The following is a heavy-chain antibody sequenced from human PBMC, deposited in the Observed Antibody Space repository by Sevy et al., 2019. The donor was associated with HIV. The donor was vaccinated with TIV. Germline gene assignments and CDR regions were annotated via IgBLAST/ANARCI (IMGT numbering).Heavy chain of an antibody. V-gene: IGHV3-53*01. Sequence: GGSLRLSCAASGFTVSSNYMSWVRQAPGKGLEWVSVIYSGGSTYYADSVKGRFTISRDNSKNTLYLQMNSLRAEDTAVYYCARDRNGSGSYYRRRRSYGIDVWGQGTTVTVSS. D-gene: IGHD3-10*01. J-gene: IGHJ6*02. CDR1: GFTVSSNY. CDR3: ARDRNGSGSYYRRRRSYGIDV. CDR2: IYSGGST.